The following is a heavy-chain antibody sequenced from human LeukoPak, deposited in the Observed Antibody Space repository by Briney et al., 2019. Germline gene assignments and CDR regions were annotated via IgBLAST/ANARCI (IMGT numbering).Heavy chain of an antibody. D-gene: IGHD5-12*01. CDR2: IKTDGSRT. Sequence: GGSLRLSCAASGFTFSSYWMHWVRHAPGKGLVWVSRIKTDGSRTHYADFEQGRFTISRDNAKNTLHLQMNSLRGEDTAVYYCAREGYEFRAFDIWGQGTMVTVSP. V-gene: IGHV3-74*01. CDR1: GFTFSSYW. CDR3: AREGYEFRAFDI. J-gene: IGHJ3*02.